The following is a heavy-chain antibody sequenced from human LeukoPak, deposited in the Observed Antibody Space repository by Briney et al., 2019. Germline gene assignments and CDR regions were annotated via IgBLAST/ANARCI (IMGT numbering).Heavy chain of an antibody. CDR3: ATWALNYYGSGSYAYDY. CDR2: FDPEDGET. CDR1: GYTLTELS. D-gene: IGHD3-10*01. J-gene: IGHJ4*02. V-gene: IGHV1-24*01. Sequence: ASVKVSCKVSGYTLTELSMHWVRQAPGKGLEWMGGFDPEDGETTYAQKFQGRVTMTEDTSTDTAYMELSSLRSEDTAVYYCATWALNYYGSGSYAYDYWGQGTLVTVSS.